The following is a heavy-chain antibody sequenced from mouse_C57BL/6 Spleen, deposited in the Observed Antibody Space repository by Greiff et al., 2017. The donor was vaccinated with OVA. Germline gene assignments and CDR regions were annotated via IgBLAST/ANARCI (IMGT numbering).Heavy chain of an antibody. CDR1: GYTFTDYN. J-gene: IGHJ4*01. Sequence: VQLQQSGPELVKPGASVKMSCKASGYTFTDYNMHWVKQSHGKSLEWIGYINPNNGGTSYNQKFKGKATLTVNKSSSTAYMELRSLTSEDTAVYYCARSGYDYDGYAMDYWGQGTSVTVSS. V-gene: IGHV1-22*01. CDR3: ARSGYDYDGYAMDY. D-gene: IGHD2-4*01. CDR2: INPNNGGT.